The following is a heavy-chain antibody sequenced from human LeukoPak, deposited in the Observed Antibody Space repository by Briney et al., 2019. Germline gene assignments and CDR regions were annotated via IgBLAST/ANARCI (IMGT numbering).Heavy chain of an antibody. D-gene: IGHD1-26*01. V-gene: IGHV3-21*01. CDR1: GFTFSSYS. J-gene: IGHJ4*02. CDR3: ARSSVRVGPEDY. Sequence: GGSLRLSCAASGFTFSSYSMNWVRQAPGKGLEWVSSISSSSSYIYHADSVKGRFTISRDNAKNSLYLQMNSLRAEDTAVYYCARSSVRVGPEDYWGQGTLVTVSS. CDR2: ISSSSSYI.